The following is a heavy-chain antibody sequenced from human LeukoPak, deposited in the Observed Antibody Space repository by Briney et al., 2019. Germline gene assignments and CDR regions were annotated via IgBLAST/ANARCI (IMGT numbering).Heavy chain of an antibody. Sequence: GESLKISCQGPGYSFTSYWIGLVRQMPGKGLEWVGIIYPGDSDTRYRPTFQGQLTISADKPISTAYLQWSSLKASDTAWYYCARQAGSRIGLFDYWGQGTLVTVCS. CDR3: ARQAGSRIGLFDY. CDR2: IYPGDSDT. J-gene: IGHJ4*02. D-gene: IGHD3/OR15-3a*01. V-gene: IGHV5-51*01. CDR1: GYSFTSYW.